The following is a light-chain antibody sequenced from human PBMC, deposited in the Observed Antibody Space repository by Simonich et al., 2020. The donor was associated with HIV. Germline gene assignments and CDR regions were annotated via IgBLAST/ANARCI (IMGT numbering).Light chain of an antibody. CDR1: SGSIASNS. CDR3: QSYDISSWV. V-gene: IGLV6-57*01. J-gene: IGLJ3*02. CDR2: EDN. Sequence: NFMLTQPHSVSESPGKTVTISCTRSSGSIASNSVQWYQQRPGSSPTTVIYEDNQIPSGVPNRFSGSIDSSSNSASLTISGLKTEDEADYYCQSYDISSWVFGGGTKLTVL.